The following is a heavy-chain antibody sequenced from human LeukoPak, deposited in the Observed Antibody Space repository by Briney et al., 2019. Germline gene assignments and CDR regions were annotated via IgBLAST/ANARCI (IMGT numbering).Heavy chain of an antibody. Sequence: GGSLRLSCAASGFTFSSYAMSWVRQAPGKGLEWVSAISGGGGSTYYADSVKGRFTISRDNSENTLYLQMNSLRAEDTAVYYCASRIYGSGDDYWGQGTLVTVSS. CDR1: GFTFSSYA. D-gene: IGHD3-10*01. J-gene: IGHJ4*02. V-gene: IGHV3-23*01. CDR3: ASRIYGSGDDY. CDR2: ISGGGGST.